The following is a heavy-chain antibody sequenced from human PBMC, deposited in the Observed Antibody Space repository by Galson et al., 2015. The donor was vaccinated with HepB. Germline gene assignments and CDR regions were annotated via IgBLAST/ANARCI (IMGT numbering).Heavy chain of an antibody. CDR1: GFTFGDYV. V-gene: IGHV3-49*03. CDR3: SRGGGSTIFGVANRDY. J-gene: IGHJ4*02. D-gene: IGHD3-3*01. CDR2: IGSKLYGATT. Sequence: SLRLSCAASGFTFGDYVMNWFRQAPGKGLEWVGFIGSKLYGATTEYAASVKGRFTISRDDSKSIAYLQMNSLKIEDTAVYFCSRGGGSTIFGVANRDYWGQGTLVTVSS.